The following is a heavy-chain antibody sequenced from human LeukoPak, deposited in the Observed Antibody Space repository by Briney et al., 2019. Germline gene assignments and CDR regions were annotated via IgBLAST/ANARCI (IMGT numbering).Heavy chain of an antibody. Sequence: GGSLRLSCAASGFTFTSYGMTWVRQAPGKGLEWVSSISGDGGRTYYTDSVKGRFSISRDNSQNTLYLHMYSLRAQDTAFCYCAKDAPGRGTYYYYSNYMDVWGKGTTVTV. J-gene: IGHJ6*03. CDR2: ISGDGGRT. CDR3: AKDAPGRGTYYYYSNYMDV. V-gene: IGHV3-23*01. D-gene: IGHD3-16*01. CDR1: GFTFTSYG.